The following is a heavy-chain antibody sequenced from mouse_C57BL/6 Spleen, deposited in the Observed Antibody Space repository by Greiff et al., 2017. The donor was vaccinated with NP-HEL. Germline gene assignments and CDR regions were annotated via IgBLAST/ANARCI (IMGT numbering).Heavy chain of an antibody. J-gene: IGHJ1*03. CDR3: ARRDGYYPYWYFDV. D-gene: IGHD2-3*01. Sequence: QVQLKESGPGLVAPSQSLSITCTVSGFSLTSYAISWVRQPPGKGLEWLGVIWTGGGTNYNSALKSRLSISKDNSKSQVFLKMNSLQTDDTSRYYCARRDGYYPYWYFDVWGTGTTVTVSS. CDR2: IWTGGGT. CDR1: GFSLTSYA. V-gene: IGHV2-9-1*01.